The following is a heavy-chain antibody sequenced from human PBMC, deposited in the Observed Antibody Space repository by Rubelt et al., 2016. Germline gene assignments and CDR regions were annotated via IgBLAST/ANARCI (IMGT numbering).Heavy chain of an antibody. V-gene: IGHV3-33*01. D-gene: IGHD4-17*01. CDR3: ASARGDYTSDY. J-gene: IGHJ4*02. Sequence: AASGSTFRSYGMNWVRQAPGKGLEWVGVIWYDGSNKYYADSVKGRFTISRDNSKNMLFLQINSLTAEDTALYYCASARGDYTSDYWGQGTLVTVSS. CDR2: IWYDGSNK. CDR1: GSTFRSYG.